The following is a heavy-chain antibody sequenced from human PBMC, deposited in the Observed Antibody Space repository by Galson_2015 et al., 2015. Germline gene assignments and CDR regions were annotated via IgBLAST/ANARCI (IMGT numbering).Heavy chain of an antibody. V-gene: IGHV3-7*01. D-gene: IGHD3-3*01. CDR3: ARAQTDEYYDFWSGSYYFDY. Sequence: SLRLSCAASGFTFSSYAMHWVRQAPGKGLEWVANIKQDGSEKYYVDSVKGRFTISRDNAKNSLYLQMNSLRAEDTAVYYCARAQTDEYYDFWSGSYYFDYWGQGTLVTVSS. CDR1: GFTFSSYA. CDR2: IKQDGSEK. J-gene: IGHJ4*02.